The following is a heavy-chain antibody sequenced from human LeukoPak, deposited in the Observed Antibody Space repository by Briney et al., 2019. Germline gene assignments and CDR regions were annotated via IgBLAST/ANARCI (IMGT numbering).Heavy chain of an antibody. CDR1: GGSISSYY. D-gene: IGHD5-24*01. CDR3: ARAGRDGYNYFDY. V-gene: IGHV4-59*01. Sequence: SETLSLTCTVSGGSISSYYLSWIRQPPGKGLEWIGYIYYSGSTNYNPSLQSRVTISVDTSKTQFSLKLRSVTAADTAVYYCARAGRDGYNYFDYWGQGTLVTVSS. J-gene: IGHJ4*02. CDR2: IYYSGST.